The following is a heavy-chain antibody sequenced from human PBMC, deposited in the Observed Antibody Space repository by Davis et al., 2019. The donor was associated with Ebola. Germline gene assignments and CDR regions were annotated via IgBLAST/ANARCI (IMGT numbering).Heavy chain of an antibody. CDR3: AKEPSSGYAFDI. D-gene: IGHD3-22*01. Sequence: GESLKISCAASGFTFSAYHMNWVRQAPGKGLEWVANIRDSEVTYYADSVKGRFTISRDNSKSTLYLQMDSLRAEDTALYCCAKEPSSGYAFDIWGQGTMVTVSS. CDR1: GFTFSAYH. CDR2: IRDSEVT. J-gene: IGHJ3*02. V-gene: IGHV3-23*01.